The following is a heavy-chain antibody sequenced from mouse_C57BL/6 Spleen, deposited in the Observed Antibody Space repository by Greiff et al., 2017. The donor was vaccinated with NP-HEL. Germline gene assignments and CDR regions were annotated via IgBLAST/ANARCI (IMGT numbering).Heavy chain of an antibody. V-gene: IGHV2-6*01. CDR3: ASRGYYYGSSDWYFDV. D-gene: IGHD1-1*01. CDR1: GFSLTSYG. CDR2: IWGVGST. J-gene: IGHJ1*03. Sequence: QVQLKESGPGLVAPSQSLSITCTVSGFSLTSYGVDWVRQSPGKGLEWLGVIWGVGSTNYNSALKSRLSISKDNSKSQVFLKMNSLQTDVTAMYYCASRGYYYGSSDWYFDVWGTGTTVTVSS.